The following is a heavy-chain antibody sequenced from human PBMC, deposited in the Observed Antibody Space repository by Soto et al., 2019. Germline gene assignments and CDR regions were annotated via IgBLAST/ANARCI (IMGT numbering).Heavy chain of an antibody. CDR3: ARFYGDFSWYFDY. V-gene: IGHV5-51*01. Sequence: ESLKVSCSGSGYRFTSYWIGWVRQMPGKGLEWMGMVYPGDSDTRYSPSFQGQVTISVDKSITTAYLQWSSLKASDTAIYYCARFYGDFSWYFDYWGQGTLVTVSS. CDR2: VYPGDSDT. CDR1: GYRFTSYW. D-gene: IGHD4-17*01. J-gene: IGHJ4*02.